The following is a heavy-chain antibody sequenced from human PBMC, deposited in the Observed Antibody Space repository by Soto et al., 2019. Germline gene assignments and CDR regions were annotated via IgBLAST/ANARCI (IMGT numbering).Heavy chain of an antibody. V-gene: IGHV3-23*01. J-gene: IGHJ4*02. D-gene: IGHD3-16*02. CDR1: GFPFSSYA. Sequence: GGSLRLSCVASGFPFSSYAMTWVRQAPGKGLEWVSGISGSGDRTHYVDSVQGRFTISRDNSKNTLYLQMNSLRAEDTAVYYCAKASTYEYVWGSYRYYFDSWGQGTLVTVSS. CDR3: AKASTYEYVWGSYRYYFDS. CDR2: ISGSGDRT.